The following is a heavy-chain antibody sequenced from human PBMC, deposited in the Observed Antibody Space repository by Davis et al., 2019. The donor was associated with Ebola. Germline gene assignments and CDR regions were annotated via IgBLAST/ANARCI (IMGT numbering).Heavy chain of an antibody. Sequence: PGGSLRLSCAASGFSFSSYWMSWVRQAPGKGLEWVASIKQDGSEKYYVDSVKGRFTISRDNSKNTLYLQMNSLRAEDTAVYYCAKDQYQLPSSYFQHWGQGTLVTVSS. J-gene: IGHJ1*01. CDR3: AKDQYQLPSSYFQH. CDR1: GFSFSSYW. CDR2: IKQDGSEK. V-gene: IGHV3-7*03. D-gene: IGHD2-2*01.